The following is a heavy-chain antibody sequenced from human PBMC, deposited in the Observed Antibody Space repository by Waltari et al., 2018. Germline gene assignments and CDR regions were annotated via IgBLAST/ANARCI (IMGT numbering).Heavy chain of an antibody. Sequence: LQLQESGPGLVKPSETLSLTCTVSGAPITRNTYSWAWVRQPPGEGLEWIATISYGGSTYYKPSLKSRVTISIDTSKNHYSLVLTSVTAADTAVYYCARRSRDSSGHFYSDYWGQGTLVAVSS. D-gene: IGHD3-22*01. CDR3: ARRSRDSSGHFYSDY. CDR2: ISYGGST. J-gene: IGHJ4*02. CDR1: GAPITRNTYS. V-gene: IGHV4-39*02.